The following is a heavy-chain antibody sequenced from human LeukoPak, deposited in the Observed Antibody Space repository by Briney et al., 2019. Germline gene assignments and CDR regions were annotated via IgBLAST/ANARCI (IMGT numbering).Heavy chain of an antibody. CDR2: IYTSGST. D-gene: IGHD6-25*01. J-gene: IGHJ4*02. CDR1: GGSISSYN. CDR3: ARGRRLGGSGPILFDY. Sequence: SETLSLTCTVSGGSISSYNWSWIRQPAGKGLEWIGRIYTSGSTNYNPSLKSRVTMSVDTSKNQFSLKLSSVTAADTAVYYCARGRRLGGSGPILFDYWGQGTLVTVSS. V-gene: IGHV4-4*07.